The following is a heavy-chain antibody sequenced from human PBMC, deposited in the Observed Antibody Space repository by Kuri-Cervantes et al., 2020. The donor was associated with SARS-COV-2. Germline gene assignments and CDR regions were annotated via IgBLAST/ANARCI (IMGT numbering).Heavy chain of an antibody. CDR1: GYSISSGYY. CDR2: IYYSGST. J-gene: IGHJ5*02. Sequence: SETLSLTCAVSGYSISSGYYWGWIRQPPGKGLEWIGSIYYSGSTYYNPSLKSRVTISVDPSKNQFSLKLSSVTAADTAVYYCARGRGRITMVRGASNNWFDPWGQGTLVTVSS. V-gene: IGHV4-38-2*01. CDR3: ARGRGRITMVRGASNNWFDP. D-gene: IGHD3-10*01.